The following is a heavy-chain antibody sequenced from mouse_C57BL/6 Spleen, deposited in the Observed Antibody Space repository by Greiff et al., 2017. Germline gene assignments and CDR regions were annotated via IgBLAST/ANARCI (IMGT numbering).Heavy chain of an antibody. CDR1: GFTFSDYG. V-gene: IGHV5-17*01. J-gene: IGHJ1*03. CDR2: ISSGSSTI. CDR3: ARGVAYWYFDV. Sequence: EVQVVESGGGLVKPGGSLKLSCAASGFTFSDYGMHWVRQAPEKGLEWVAYISSGSSTIYYADTVKGRFTISRDNAKNTLFLPMTSLRSEDTAMYYCARGVAYWYFDVWGTGTTVTVSS.